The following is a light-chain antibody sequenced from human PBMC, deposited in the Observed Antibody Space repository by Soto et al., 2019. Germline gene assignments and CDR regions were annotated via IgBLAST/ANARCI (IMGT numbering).Light chain of an antibody. CDR1: KLGDKY. V-gene: IGLV3-1*01. Sequence: SYELTQPPSVSVSPGQTASITCSGDKLGDKYACWYQQKPGQSPVLVIYQDSKRPSGIPERFSGSNSGHTATLTINRVEAGDEADYYCQVWDSSDNHVVFGGGTKLTVL. CDR3: QVWDSSDNHVV. CDR2: QDS. J-gene: IGLJ2*01.